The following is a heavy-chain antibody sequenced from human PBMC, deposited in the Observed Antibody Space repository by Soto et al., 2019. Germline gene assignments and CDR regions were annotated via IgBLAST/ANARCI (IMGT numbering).Heavy chain of an antibody. Sequence: GGSLRLSCEASGFTFINYAMSWVRQSPGKGLEWVSSISDTGDDSYYADSMDGRFTVSRDNSKNTLYLQINSLRAEDTAIYYCVRDLYRSATMPCLDHWGQGALVTVSS. V-gene: IGHV3-23*01. CDR2: ISDTGDDS. CDR1: GFTFINYA. D-gene: IGHD1-1*01. J-gene: IGHJ4*02. CDR3: VRDLYRSATMPCLDH.